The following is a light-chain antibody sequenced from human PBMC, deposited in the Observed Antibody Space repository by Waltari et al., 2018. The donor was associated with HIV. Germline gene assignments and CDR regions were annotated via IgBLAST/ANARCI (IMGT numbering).Light chain of an antibody. CDR1: SSDVGGYNY. CDR3: NSYTISSTLGV. CDR2: EVT. V-gene: IGLV2-14*01. J-gene: IGLJ3*02. Sequence: QSALTQPASVSGSPGQSITISCTGTSSDVGGYNYVSWYQQHPGKAPKLMIYEVTNRPSGVSNRFSGSKSGNTASLTISGLQAEDKADYYCNSYTISSTLGVFGGGTKLTVL.